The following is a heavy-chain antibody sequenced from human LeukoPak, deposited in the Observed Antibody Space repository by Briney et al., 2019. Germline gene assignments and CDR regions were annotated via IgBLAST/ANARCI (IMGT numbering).Heavy chain of an antibody. J-gene: IGHJ4*02. V-gene: IGHV1-18*01. D-gene: IGHD6-13*01. Sequence: ASVKVSCKASGYTFTSYGISWVRQAPGQGLEWMGWISAYNGNTNYAQKLQGRVTMTTDTSTSTAYMELRSLRSDDTAVYYCARVGVGRGESSSWYFMVDYWGQGTLVTVSS. CDR1: GYTFTSYG. CDR3: ARVGVGRGESSSWYFMVDY. CDR2: ISAYNGNT.